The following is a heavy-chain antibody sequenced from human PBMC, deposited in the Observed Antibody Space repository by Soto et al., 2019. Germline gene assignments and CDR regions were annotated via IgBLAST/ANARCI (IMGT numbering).Heavy chain of an antibody. D-gene: IGHD1-26*01. Sequence: SRMVSCKVSGYTLTELSMHWVRQAPGKGLEWMGGFDPEDGETIYAQKFQGRVTMTEDTSTDTAYMELSSLRSEDTAVYYCARPGGSWGYYYYGMDVWGQGTTVPVSS. CDR2: FDPEDGET. CDR1: GYTLTELS. J-gene: IGHJ6*01. CDR3: ARPGGSWGYYYYGMDV. V-gene: IGHV1-24*01.